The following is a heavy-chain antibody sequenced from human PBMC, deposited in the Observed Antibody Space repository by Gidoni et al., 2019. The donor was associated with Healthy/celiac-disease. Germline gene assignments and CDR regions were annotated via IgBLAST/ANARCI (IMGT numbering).Heavy chain of an antibody. V-gene: IGHV4-31*03. CDR1: GGSISSGGYY. D-gene: IGHD3-10*01. CDR2: IYYSGST. J-gene: IGHJ5*02. CDR3: ARENGSGSYYGSSQFDP. Sequence: QVQLQESGPGLVQPSQTLSLTCTVSGGSISSGGYYWSWIRQHPGKGLEWIGYIYYSGSTYYNPSLKSRVTISVDTSKNQFSLKLSSVTAADTAVYYCARENGSGSYYGSSQFDPWGQGTLVTVSS.